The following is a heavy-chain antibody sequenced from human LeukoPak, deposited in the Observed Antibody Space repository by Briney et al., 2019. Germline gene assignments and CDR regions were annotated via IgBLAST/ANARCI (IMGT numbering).Heavy chain of an antibody. D-gene: IGHD2-15*01. CDR3: ARDGYCSGGNCIYLSANFAF. J-gene: IGHJ4*02. Sequence: GGSLRLSCAASGFTFDNYAIHWVRQAPGRGLQWVAGISRDGGNEYYADSVKGRFTISRDNSKNTLYLQMNSLRPEDTATYYCARDGYCSGGNCIYLSANFAFWGQGTLVTVSS. V-gene: IGHV3-30-3*01. CDR2: ISRDGGNE. CDR1: GFTFDNYA.